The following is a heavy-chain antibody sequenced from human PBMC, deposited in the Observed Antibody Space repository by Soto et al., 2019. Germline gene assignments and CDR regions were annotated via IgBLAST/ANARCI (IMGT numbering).Heavy chain of an antibody. J-gene: IGHJ6*03. D-gene: IGHD6-6*01. CDR2: MNPNSGNT. CDR1: GYTFTGYY. Sequence: ASVKVSCKASGYTFTGYYMHWVRQATGQGLEWMGWMNPNSGNTGYAQKFQGRVTMTRNTSISTAYMELSSLRSEDTAVYYCARRGSSPWDYYYYYMDVWGKGTTVTVSS. CDR3: ARRGSSPWDYYYYYMDV. V-gene: IGHV1-8*02.